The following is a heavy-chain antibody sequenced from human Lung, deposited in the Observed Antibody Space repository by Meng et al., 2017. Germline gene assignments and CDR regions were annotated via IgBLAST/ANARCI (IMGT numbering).Heavy chain of an antibody. CDR2: INRDGTKP. Sequence: VRVWESGGGVVSPGGSLRLSCASSGFTFTDHWMHWVRQGPGKGLVWVSRINRDGTKPTYADSVKGRFTISRDNAKNTLYLQMNNLRAEDTAFYYCTNDRLNHWGQGALVTVAS. V-gene: IGHV3-74*01. D-gene: IGHD1-1*01. CDR3: TNDRLNH. CDR1: GFTFTDHW. J-gene: IGHJ1*01.